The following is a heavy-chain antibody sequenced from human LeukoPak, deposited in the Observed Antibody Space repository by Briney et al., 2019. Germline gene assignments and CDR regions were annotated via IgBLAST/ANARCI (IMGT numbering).Heavy chain of an antibody. V-gene: IGHV7-4-1*02. CDR3: ANLWFGEYAD. Sequence: GASVKVSCKASGYTFTNYPINWVRQAPGQGLEWMGWINTNTGKATYAQDFTGRFDFSLDTSVSTAYLQISSLKAEDTAVYYCANLWFGEYADWGQGTLVAVSS. J-gene: IGHJ4*02. D-gene: IGHD3-10*01. CDR2: INTNTGKA. CDR1: GYTFTNYP.